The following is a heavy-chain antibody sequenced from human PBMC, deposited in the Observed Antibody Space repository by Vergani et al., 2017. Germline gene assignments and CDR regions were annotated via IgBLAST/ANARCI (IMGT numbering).Heavy chain of an antibody. Sequence: VQLQESGPGLVKPSETLSLTCTVSGGSISSYYWSWIRQPPGKGLEWIGYIYYSGSTNYNPSLKSRVTISVDTSKNQFSLKLSSVTAADTAVYYCARGPNPYFDYWGQGTLVTVSS. D-gene: IGHD1-14*01. V-gene: IGHV4-59*01. CDR3: ARGPNPYFDY. J-gene: IGHJ4*02. CDR2: IYYSGST. CDR1: GGSISSYY.